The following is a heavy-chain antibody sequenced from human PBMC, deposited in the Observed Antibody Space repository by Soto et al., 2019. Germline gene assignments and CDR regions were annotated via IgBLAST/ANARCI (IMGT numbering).Heavy chain of an antibody. CDR3: ARVPATGYYYDSSGYYYFDY. Sequence: QVQLVQSGAEVKKPGASVKVSCKASGYTFTSYGISWVRQAPGHGLEWMGWISTYNGHTNYAQKLQGRVTMTTDTSTSTAYMELRSLRSDDTAVYYCARVPATGYYYDSSGYYYFDYWGQGTLVSVSS. J-gene: IGHJ4*02. CDR2: ISTYNGHT. CDR1: GYTFTSYG. D-gene: IGHD3-22*01. V-gene: IGHV1-18*01.